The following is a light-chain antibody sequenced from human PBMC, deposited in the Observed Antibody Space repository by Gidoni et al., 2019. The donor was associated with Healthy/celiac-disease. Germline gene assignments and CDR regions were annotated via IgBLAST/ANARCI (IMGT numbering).Light chain of an antibody. CDR1: QSISSW. CDR3: QQYNSYPRT. Sequence: DIQMTQSPSTLSASVGDRVTITCRASQSISSWLAWYQQKPGKASKLLIYKASSLESGVPSRFSGSGSGTEFTLTISSLQPDDFATYYYQQYNSYPRTFGQGTKVEIK. V-gene: IGKV1-5*03. CDR2: KAS. J-gene: IGKJ1*01.